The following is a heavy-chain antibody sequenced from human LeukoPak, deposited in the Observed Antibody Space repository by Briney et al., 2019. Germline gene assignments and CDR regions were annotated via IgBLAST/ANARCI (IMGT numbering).Heavy chain of an antibody. CDR1: GFTFSSYS. D-gene: IGHD3-22*01. Sequence: GGSLRLSCAASGFTFSSYSMNWVRQAPGKGLEWVSSISSSSSYIYYADSVKGRFTISRDNAKNSLYLQMNSLRAEDTAVYYCAKAMIVGDDAFDIWGQGTMVTVSS. CDR2: ISSSSSYI. CDR3: AKAMIVGDDAFDI. V-gene: IGHV3-21*01. J-gene: IGHJ3*02.